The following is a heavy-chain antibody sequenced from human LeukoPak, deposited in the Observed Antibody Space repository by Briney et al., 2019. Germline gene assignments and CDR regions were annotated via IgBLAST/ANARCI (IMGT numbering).Heavy chain of an antibody. CDR2: IYTSGSA. D-gene: IGHD6-13*01. CDR3: ARGGDSSSWSVDH. Sequence: SETLSLTCRVSGGSVNRNYWTWIRQPAGKGLEWIGRIYTSGSANYNPSLKSRVTMSVDTSKNQFSLRLTSVTAADTAVYYCARGGDSSSWSVDHWGQGTLVTVSS. J-gene: IGHJ4*02. CDR1: GGSVNRNY. V-gene: IGHV4-4*07.